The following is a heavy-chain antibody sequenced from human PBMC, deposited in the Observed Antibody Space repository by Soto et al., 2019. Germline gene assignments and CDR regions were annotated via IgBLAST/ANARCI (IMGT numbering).Heavy chain of an antibody. CDR1: GGSISSGGYS. CDR3: AREYIGELFGGLGHNWFDP. D-gene: IGHD3-10*01. V-gene: IGHV4-30-2*01. Sequence: PSETLSLTCAVSGGSISSGGYSWSWIRQPPGKGLEWIGYIYHSGSTYYNPSLKSRVTISVDRSKNQFSLKLSSVTAADTAVYYCAREYIGELFGGLGHNWFDPWGQGTLVTVSS. J-gene: IGHJ5*02. CDR2: IYHSGST.